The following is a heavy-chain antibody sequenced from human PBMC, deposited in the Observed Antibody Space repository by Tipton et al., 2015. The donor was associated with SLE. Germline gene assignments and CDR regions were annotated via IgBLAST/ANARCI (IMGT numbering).Heavy chain of an antibody. CDR1: GFTFSNYA. CDR2: IGKSGGQT. CDR3: ARAGHYASLTWHFDL. D-gene: IGHD3-16*01. Sequence: SLRLSCVDSGFTFSNYAMDWVRQAPGKGPEWVSCIGKSGGQTYYADSVRGRFTISRDNAKNTLFLQMNSLRADDTAIYYCARAGHYASLTWHFDLWGRGTLVTVSS. V-gene: IGHV3-23*01. J-gene: IGHJ2*01.